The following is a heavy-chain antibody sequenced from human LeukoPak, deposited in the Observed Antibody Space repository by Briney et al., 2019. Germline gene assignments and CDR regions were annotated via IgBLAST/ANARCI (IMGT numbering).Heavy chain of an antibody. CDR3: ARGGSYTGTTVYYYYGMDV. CDR2: IYHSGST. Sequence: PSETLSLTCAVSGGSISSSNWWSWVRQPPGKGLEWIGEIYHSGSTNYNPSLKSRVSISVDKSKNQFSLKLSSVTAADTAVYYCARGGSYTGTTVYYYYGMDVWGQGTTVTVSS. D-gene: IGHD1-7*01. J-gene: IGHJ6*02. V-gene: IGHV4-4*02. CDR1: GGSISSSNW.